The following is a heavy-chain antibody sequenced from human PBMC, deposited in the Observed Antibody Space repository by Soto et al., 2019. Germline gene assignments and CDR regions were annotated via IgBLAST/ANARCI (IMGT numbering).Heavy chain of an antibody. V-gene: IGHV3-48*03. D-gene: IGHD2-2*01. Sequence: GSLRLSCAASGFTFSRYEMNWVRQAAGKGLEWVSYISSSGSTIYYADSVKGRFTISRDNAKNSLYLQMNSLRAEDTAVYYCARDIGDQLLLGYYYYGMDVWGQGTTVTVSS. J-gene: IGHJ6*02. CDR3: ARDIGDQLLLGYYYYGMDV. CDR2: ISSSGSTI. CDR1: GFTFSRYE.